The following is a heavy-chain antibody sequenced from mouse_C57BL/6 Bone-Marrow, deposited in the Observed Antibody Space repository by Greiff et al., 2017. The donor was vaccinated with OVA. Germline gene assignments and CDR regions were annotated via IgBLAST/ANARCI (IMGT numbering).Heavy chain of an antibody. J-gene: IGHJ3*01. CDR3: ARSRGYVWFAY. CDR1: GYAFSSYW. V-gene: IGHV1-80*01. Sequence: QVQLQQSGAELVKPGASVKISCKASGYAFSSYWMNWVKQRPGKGLEWIGQIYPGDGATNYNGKFKGKATLTADKSSSTAYMQLSSLASEDSAVDFCARSRGYVWFAYWGQGTLVTVSA. CDR2: IYPGDGAT. D-gene: IGHD2-2*01.